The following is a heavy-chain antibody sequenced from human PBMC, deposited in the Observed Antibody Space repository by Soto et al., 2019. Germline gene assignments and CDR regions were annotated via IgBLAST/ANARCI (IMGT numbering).Heavy chain of an antibody. Sequence: QVQLVQSGAEVKKPGSSVKVSCKASGGTFSSYAISWVRQAPGQGLEWMGGIIPIFGTANYAQKFQGRVTITAAEATSTAYMELSSLRSEDTAVYYCARGPDPSKQWLAIDTFDYWGQGTLVTVSS. D-gene: IGHD6-19*01. CDR1: GGTFSSYA. CDR2: IIPIFGTA. J-gene: IGHJ4*02. V-gene: IGHV1-69*01. CDR3: ARGPDPSKQWLAIDTFDY.